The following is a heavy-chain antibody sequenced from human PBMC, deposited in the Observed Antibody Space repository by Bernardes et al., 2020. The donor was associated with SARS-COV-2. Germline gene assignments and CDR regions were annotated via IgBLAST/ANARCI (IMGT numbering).Heavy chain of an antibody. D-gene: IGHD2-21*01. CDR1: GFSFSVFA. V-gene: IGHV3-23*01. Sequence: VGSLRLSCAASGFSFSVFAMTWVRQAPGKGLEWVSGISGSGGSTYYADSVKGRFTISRDNSKNTLFLQMNSLRAEDTAVYYCARCVVGYYAMDVWGQGTTVTVSS. CDR2: ISGSGGST. CDR3: ARCVVGYYAMDV. J-gene: IGHJ6*02.